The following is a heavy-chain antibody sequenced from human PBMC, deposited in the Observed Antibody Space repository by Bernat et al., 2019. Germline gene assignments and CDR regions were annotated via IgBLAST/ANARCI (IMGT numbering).Heavy chain of an antibody. V-gene: IGHV3-33*01. CDR1: GFTFSSYG. Sequence: QVQLVESGGGVVQPGRSLRLSCAASGFTFSSYGMHWVRQAPGKGLEWVAVIWYDGSNKYYADSVKGRFTISRDNSKNTLYLQMNSLRAEDAAVYYCARDHKGYFAYWGQGTLVTVSS. CDR3: ARDHKGYFAY. J-gene: IGHJ4*02. CDR2: IWYDGSNK.